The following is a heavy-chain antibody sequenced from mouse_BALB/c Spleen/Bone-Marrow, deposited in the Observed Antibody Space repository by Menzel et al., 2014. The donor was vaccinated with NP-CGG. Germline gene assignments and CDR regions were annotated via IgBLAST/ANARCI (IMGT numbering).Heavy chain of an antibody. CDR3: SRGGGY. CDR2: IYPGDGDT. J-gene: IGHJ2*01. CDR1: GYIFTSYW. V-gene: IGHV1-87*01. Sequence: QVQLKESGAELARPGASVKLSCKASGYIFTSYWMQWVKQRPGQGLEWIGAIYPGDGDTRYTQKFKGKATLTADKSSSTAYMQLSSLASEDSAVYYCSRGGGYWGQGTTLRVSS.